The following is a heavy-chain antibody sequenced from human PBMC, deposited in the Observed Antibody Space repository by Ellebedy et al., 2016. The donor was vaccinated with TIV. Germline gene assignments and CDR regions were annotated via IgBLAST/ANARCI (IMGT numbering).Heavy chain of an antibody. V-gene: IGHV4-4*02. Sequence: MPSETLSLTCAVSGGSISSSNWWSWVRQPPGKGLEWIGEIYHSGSTNYNPSLKSRVTISVDTSKNQFSLKLSSVTAADTAVYYCARAYSYGYWFDPWGQGTLVTVSS. CDR3: ARAYSYGYWFDP. CDR2: IYHSGST. CDR1: GGSISSSNW. D-gene: IGHD5-18*01. J-gene: IGHJ5*02.